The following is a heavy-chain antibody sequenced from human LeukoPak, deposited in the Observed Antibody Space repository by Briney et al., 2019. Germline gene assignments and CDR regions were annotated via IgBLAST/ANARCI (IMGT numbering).Heavy chain of an antibody. CDR1: GYTFTSYG. CDR3: ARTPYYYDSSGYYDY. CDR2: ISAYNGNT. J-gene: IGHJ4*02. V-gene: IGHV1-18*01. D-gene: IGHD3-22*01. Sequence: ASVKVSCKASGYTFTSYGISWVRQAPGQGLEWMGWISAYNGNTNYAQKLQGRVTMTTDTSTSTAYMELRSLRSDDTAVNYCARTPYYYDSSGYYDYWGQGTLVTVSS.